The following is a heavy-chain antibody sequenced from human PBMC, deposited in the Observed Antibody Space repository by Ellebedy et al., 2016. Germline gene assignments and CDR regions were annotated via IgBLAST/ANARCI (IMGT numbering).Heavy chain of an antibody. CDR3: ARHLMTTVPAGMDV. Sequence: GESLKISXEASGFTFSGYSMNWVRQAPGKGLEWVSSITSSGDYIYYADSVKGRFTISRDISKNTLYLQMNSLRVEDTAVYYCARHLMTTVPAGMDVWGQGTTVTVS. J-gene: IGHJ6*02. CDR2: ITSSGDYI. V-gene: IGHV3-21*04. D-gene: IGHD2-2*01. CDR1: GFTFSGYS.